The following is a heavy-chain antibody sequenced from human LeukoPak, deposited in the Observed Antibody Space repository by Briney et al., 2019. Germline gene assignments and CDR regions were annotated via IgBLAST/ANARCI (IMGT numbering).Heavy chain of an antibody. CDR1: GFTFRSYW. D-gene: IGHD2-21*01. CDR2: IKEDGSDK. CDR3: ARDDVIRNVDY. Sequence: GGSLRLSSAASGFTFRSYWMSWVRQAPGKGLEWVANIKEDGSDKYYVDSVKGRFTISRDNAKNSLYLQMNSLRVEDTAVYYCARDDVIRNVDYWGQGALVTVSS. J-gene: IGHJ4*02. V-gene: IGHV3-7*03.